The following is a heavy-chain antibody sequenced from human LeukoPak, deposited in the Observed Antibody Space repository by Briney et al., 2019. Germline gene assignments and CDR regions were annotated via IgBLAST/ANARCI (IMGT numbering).Heavy chain of an antibody. D-gene: IGHD3-3*02. CDR2: IYYSGST. CDR1: GGSISSSSYY. V-gene: IGHV4-39*07. J-gene: IGHJ6*04. Sequence: SETLSLTCTVSGGSISSSSYYWGWIRQPPGKGLEWIGSIYYSGSTYYNPSLKSRVTISVDTSKNQFSLKLSSVTAADTAVYYYAREAAHWMDVWGKGTTVTVSS. CDR3: AREAAHWMDV.